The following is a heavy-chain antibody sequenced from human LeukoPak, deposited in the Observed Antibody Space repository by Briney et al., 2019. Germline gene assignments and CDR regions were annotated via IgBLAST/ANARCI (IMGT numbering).Heavy chain of an antibody. CDR2: INPNSGGT. CDR3: ARDDITIFGDQSLGGYYYYYMDV. V-gene: IGHV1-2*02. CDR1: GYTFTGYD. D-gene: IGHD3-3*01. J-gene: IGHJ6*03. Sequence: ASVKVSCKASGYTFTGYDMHWVRQAPGQGLEWMGWINPNSGGTNYAQKFQGRVTMTRDTSTSTAYMELSRLRSDDTAVYYCARDDITIFGDQSLGGYYYYYMDVWGKGTTVTVSS.